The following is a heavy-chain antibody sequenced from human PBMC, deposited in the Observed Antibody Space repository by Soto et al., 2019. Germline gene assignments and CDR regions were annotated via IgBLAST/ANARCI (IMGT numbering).Heavy chain of an antibody. D-gene: IGHD6-25*01. CDR1: GFSFGYYA. V-gene: IGHV3-30*02. CDR2: IGYDGYDK. CDR3: AKDQDITTPGGYHEH. Sequence: GGSLRLSCTTSGFSFGYYAIHWVRQAPGKGLEWVALIGYDGYDKTYADSVKGRLTISRDESKNTVYLRMNRLRADDAAVYYCAKDQDITTPGGYHEHWGPGTLVTVSS. J-gene: IGHJ4*02.